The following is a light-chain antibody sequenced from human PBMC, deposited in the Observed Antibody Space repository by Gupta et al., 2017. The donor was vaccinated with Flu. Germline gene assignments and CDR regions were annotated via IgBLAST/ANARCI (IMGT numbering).Light chain of an antibody. J-gene: IGLJ1*01. CDR3: QSAEASGTAYV. V-gene: IGLV3-25*02. CDR2: KDN. Sequence: SYELTQPPSVSVSPGQTARITCSGDALPNQYAYWYQQKPGQAPVVVIYKDNERPSEIPERFSGSSSGTTVTLTISGVQAEDEADYYCQSAEASGTAYVFGNGTKVIVL. CDR1: ALPNQY.